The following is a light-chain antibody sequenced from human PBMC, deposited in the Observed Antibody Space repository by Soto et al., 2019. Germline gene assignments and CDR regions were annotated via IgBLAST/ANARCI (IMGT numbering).Light chain of an antibody. CDR1: RSDVGVYNY. CDR2: DVN. V-gene: IGLV2-11*01. J-gene: IGLJ1*01. Sequence: QSVLTQPRSVSGSPGQAVTISCTGARSDVGVYNYVSWYQQHPGKAPKLMIYDVNNRPSGVPDRFSGSKSGNTASLTISGLQAEDEADYYCCSYAGSYTHVFGTGTKVTVL. CDR3: CSYAGSYTHV.